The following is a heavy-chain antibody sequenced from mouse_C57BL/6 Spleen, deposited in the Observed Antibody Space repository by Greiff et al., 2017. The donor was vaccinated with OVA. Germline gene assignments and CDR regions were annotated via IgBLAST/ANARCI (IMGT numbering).Heavy chain of an antibody. J-gene: IGHJ3*01. CDR1: GYTFTDYE. Sequence: VQRVESGAELVRPGASVTLSCKASGYTFTDYEMHWVKQTPVHGLEWIGAIDPETGGTAYNQKFKGKAILTADKSSSTAYMELRSLTSEDSAVYYCTGYQPWGQGTLVTVSA. CDR3: TGYQP. V-gene: IGHV1-15*01. D-gene: IGHD2-14*01. CDR2: IDPETGGT.